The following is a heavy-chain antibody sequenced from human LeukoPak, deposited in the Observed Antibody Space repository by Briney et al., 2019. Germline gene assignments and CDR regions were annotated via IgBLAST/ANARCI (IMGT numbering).Heavy chain of an antibody. CDR2: ISGSGGST. CDR1: GFAFSSYA. Sequence: GGSLRLSCAASGFAFSSYAMSWVRQAPGKGLEWVSAISGSGGSTYYADSVKGRFTISRDNSKNTLYLQMNSLRAEDTAVYYCAKDLSTRWFGTLVDYWGQGTLVTVSS. J-gene: IGHJ4*02. CDR3: AKDLSTRWFGTLVDY. D-gene: IGHD3-10*01. V-gene: IGHV3-23*01.